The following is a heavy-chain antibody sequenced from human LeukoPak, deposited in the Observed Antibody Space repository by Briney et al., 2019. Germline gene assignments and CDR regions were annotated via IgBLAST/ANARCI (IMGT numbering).Heavy chain of an antibody. J-gene: IGHJ4*02. CDR1: GFTFSSYE. Sequence: PGGSLRLSCAASGFTFSSYEMNWVRQAPGKGLEWVSYISSSGSTIYYADSVKGRFTISRDNAKNSLYLQMNSLRAEDMAVYYCARDHWGNYRGRELDYWGQGTLVTVSS. V-gene: IGHV3-48*03. CDR2: ISSSGSTI. CDR3: ARDHWGNYRGRELDY. D-gene: IGHD1-7*01.